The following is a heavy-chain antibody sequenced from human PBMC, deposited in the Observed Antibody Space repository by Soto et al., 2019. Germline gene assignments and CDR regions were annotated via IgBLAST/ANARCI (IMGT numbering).Heavy chain of an antibody. Sequence: PGGSLRLSCAASGFTVSGDYVSWVRQAPGKGLECVSVIHFGGNTYYADSVKGRFTVSRDNSKNTLYLQMNSLRVEDTAIYFCTKVSPQWLVHDYWGQGTLVTVS. V-gene: IGHV3-53*01. CDR1: GFTVSGDY. CDR3: TKVSPQWLVHDY. J-gene: IGHJ4*02. D-gene: IGHD6-19*01. CDR2: IHFGGNT.